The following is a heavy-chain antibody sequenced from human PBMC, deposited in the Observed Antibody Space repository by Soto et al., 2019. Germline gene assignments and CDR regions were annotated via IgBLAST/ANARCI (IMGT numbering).Heavy chain of an antibody. Sequence: PGGSLRLSCAASGFTFDDYGMHWVRQAPGKGLEWVSGISWNSGSIGYADSVKGRFTISRDNAKNSLYLQMNSLRAEDTAVYYCAREFSAGDYRSGAFDIWGQGTMVTVSS. J-gene: IGHJ3*02. CDR2: ISWNSGSI. D-gene: IGHD4-17*01. CDR1: GFTFDDYG. V-gene: IGHV3-9*01. CDR3: AREFSAGDYRSGAFDI.